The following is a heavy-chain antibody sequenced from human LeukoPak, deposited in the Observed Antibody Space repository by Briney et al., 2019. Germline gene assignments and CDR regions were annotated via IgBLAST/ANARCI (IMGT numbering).Heavy chain of an antibody. J-gene: IGHJ4*02. CDR2: TRNKANSYTT. V-gene: IGHV3-72*01. CDR1: GFTFSDHY. D-gene: IGHD3-3*01. CDR3: ARGISNYDFWSTSLSYYFDY. Sequence: GGSLRLSCAASGFTFSDHYMDWVRQAPGEGLEWVGRTRNKANSYTTEYAASVKGRFTISRDDSKNSLYLQMNSLKTEDTAVYYCARGISNYDFWSTSLSYYFDYWGQGTLVTVSS.